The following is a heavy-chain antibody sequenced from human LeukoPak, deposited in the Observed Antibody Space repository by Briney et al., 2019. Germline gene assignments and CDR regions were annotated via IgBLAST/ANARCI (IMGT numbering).Heavy chain of an antibody. J-gene: IGHJ4*02. D-gene: IGHD2-2*01. CDR3: ASFVVVPAATDY. CDR2: ISAYNGNT. V-gene: IGHV1-18*01. CDR1: GYTFTSYG. Sequence: VASVKVSCKASGYTFTSYGISWVRQAPGQGLGWMGWISAYNGNTNYAQKLQGRVTMTTDTSTSTAYMELRSLRSDDTAVYYCASFVVVPAATDYWGQGTLVTVSS.